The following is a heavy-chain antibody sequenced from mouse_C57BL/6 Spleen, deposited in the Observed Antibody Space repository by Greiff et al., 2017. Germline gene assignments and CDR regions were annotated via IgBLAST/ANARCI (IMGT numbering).Heavy chain of an antibody. D-gene: IGHD2-4*01. J-gene: IGHJ2*01. CDR1: GFNIKDYY. CDR3: TSIYYDYPFGY. CDR2: IDPEDGDT. Sequence: VQLKESGAELVRPGASVKLSCTASGFNIKDYYMHWVKQRPEQGLEWIGRIDPEDGDTEYAPKFQGKATMTADPSSNTAYLQLSSLTSEDTAVYYCTSIYYDYPFGYWGQGTTLTVSS. V-gene: IGHV14-1*01.